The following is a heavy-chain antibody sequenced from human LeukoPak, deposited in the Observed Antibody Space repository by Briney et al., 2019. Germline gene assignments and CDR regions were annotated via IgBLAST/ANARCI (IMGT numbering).Heavy chain of an antibody. J-gene: IGHJ4*02. V-gene: IGHV1-69*13. CDR2: IIPIFGTA. D-gene: IGHD6-19*01. CDR3: ARDANQYSSGWYGWYFDY. CDR1: GGTFSSYA. Sequence: SVKVSCKASGGTFSSYAISWVRQAPGQGLEWMGGIIPIFGTANYAQKFQGRVTITADESTSTAYMELSSLRAEDTAVYYCARDANQYSSGWYGWYFDYWGQGTLVTVSS.